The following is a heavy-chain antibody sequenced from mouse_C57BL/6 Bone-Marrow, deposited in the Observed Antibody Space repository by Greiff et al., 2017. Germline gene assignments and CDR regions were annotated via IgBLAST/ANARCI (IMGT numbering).Heavy chain of an antibody. Sequence: QVQLKQSGPELVKPGASVKISCKASGYAFSSSWMNWVKQRPGKGLEWIGRIYPGDGDTNYNGKFKGKATLTADKSSSTAYMQLSSLTSEDSAVYFCAREGFYPGTWFAYWGQGTLVTVSA. CDR3: AREGFYPGTWFAY. V-gene: IGHV1-82*01. CDR1: GYAFSSSW. CDR2: IYPGDGDT. J-gene: IGHJ3*01.